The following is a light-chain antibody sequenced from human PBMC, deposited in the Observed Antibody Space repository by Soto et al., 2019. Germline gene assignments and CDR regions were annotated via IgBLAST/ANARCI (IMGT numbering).Light chain of an antibody. CDR2: EVT. Sequence: QSALTQPPSASGSPGQSVTLSCTGTSSDVGGYNFVSWYQRHPGKAPKLMIYEVTKRPSGVPDRFSGSKSGNTASLTVSGLQAEDEADYYCSSYAGINNFLVFGGGTQLTVL. J-gene: IGLJ2*01. CDR3: SSYAGINNFLV. V-gene: IGLV2-8*01. CDR1: SSDVGGYNF.